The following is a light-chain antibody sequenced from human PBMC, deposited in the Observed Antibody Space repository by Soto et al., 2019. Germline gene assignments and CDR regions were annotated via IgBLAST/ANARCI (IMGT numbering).Light chain of an antibody. Sequence: EIVLTQSPATLSLSPGDRATVSCRASQSVSILVAWYQQKHGQSPRLLIYDASNRATGIPDRFSGSGSGADVTLTISSLEPEDFAVYYCQQRISWPPTFGQGTRLEIK. CDR2: DAS. CDR3: QQRISWPPT. J-gene: IGKJ5*01. V-gene: IGKV3-11*01. CDR1: QSVSIL.